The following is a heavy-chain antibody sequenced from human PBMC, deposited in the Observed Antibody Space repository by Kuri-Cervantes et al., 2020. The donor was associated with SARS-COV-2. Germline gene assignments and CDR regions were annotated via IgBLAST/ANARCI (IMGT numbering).Heavy chain of an antibody. J-gene: IGHJ3*02. D-gene: IGHD6-19*01. Sequence: GGSLRLSCAASGFTFSSYWMSWVRQAPGKGLEWVANIKQDGSEKYYVDSVKGRFTISRDNAKNSLYLQTNSLRAEDTAVYYCARIPGYSSGWLAFDIWGQGTMVTVSS. CDR3: ARIPGYSSGWLAFDI. CDR2: IKQDGSEK. V-gene: IGHV3-7*04. CDR1: GFTFSSYW.